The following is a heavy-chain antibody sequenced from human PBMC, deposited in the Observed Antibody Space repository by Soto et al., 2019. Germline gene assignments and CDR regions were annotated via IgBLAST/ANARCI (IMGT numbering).Heavy chain of an antibody. J-gene: IGHJ4*02. CDR1: GFTFSNYA. V-gene: IGHV3-23*01. Sequence: GGSLRLSCAASGFTFSNYAMTWVRQSPGKGLEWVSAISASGGGADYADSVKGRFTISRDNSENTMFLQMDSLRAEDTAIYYCAKEIAVTGTSYWGQGTLVTAPQ. CDR2: ISASGGGA. D-gene: IGHD6-19*01. CDR3: AKEIAVTGTSY.